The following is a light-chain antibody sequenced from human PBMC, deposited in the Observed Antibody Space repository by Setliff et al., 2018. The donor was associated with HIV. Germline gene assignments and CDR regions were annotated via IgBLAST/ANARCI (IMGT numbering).Light chain of an antibody. Sequence: SYELTQPPSVSVAPGKTARTTCGGNNIGSKSVHWHQQKPGQAPVLVIYYDSDRPSGIPERFSGSNSGNTATLTISRVEAGDEADYYCQVWDSSSDHDVFGTGTKVTVL. CDR3: QVWDSSSDHDV. J-gene: IGLJ1*01. CDR1: NIGSKS. V-gene: IGLV3-21*04. CDR2: YDS.